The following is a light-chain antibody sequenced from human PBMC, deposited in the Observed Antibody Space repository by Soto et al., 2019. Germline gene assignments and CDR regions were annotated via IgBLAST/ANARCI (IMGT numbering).Light chain of an antibody. CDR2: RAS. V-gene: IGKV1-5*03. J-gene: IGKJ1*01. CDR3: QQYRDNWT. CDR1: QSISSW. Sequence: DIQMTQSPSTLSASVGDRVTITCRASQSISSWLAWYQQKPGTAPKLLIYRASTLQSGVPSRFSGSGSGTEFTLTISSLQFDDSATYYCQQYRDNWTFGQGTKVDIK.